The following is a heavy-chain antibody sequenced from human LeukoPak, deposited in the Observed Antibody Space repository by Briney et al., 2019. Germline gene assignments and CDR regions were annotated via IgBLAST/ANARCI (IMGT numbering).Heavy chain of an antibody. V-gene: IGHV1-2*02. J-gene: IGHJ4*02. CDR1: GYTFTGYY. CDR2: INPNSGGT. Sequence: GASVKVSCKASGYTFTGYYMHWVRQAPGQGLEWMGWINPNSGGTNYAQKLQGRVTMTTDTSTSTAYMELRSLRSDDTAVYYCARKQWLVRGQQLTLEPDFDYWGQGTLVTVSS. CDR3: ARKQWLVRGQQLTLEPDFDY. D-gene: IGHD6-19*01.